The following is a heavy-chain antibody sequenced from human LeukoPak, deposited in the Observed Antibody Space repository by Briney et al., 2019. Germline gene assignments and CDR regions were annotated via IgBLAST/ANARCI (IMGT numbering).Heavy chain of an antibody. J-gene: IGHJ4*02. Sequence: ASVKVSCKASGGTFSSYAISWVRQAPGQGLEWMGGIIPIFGTANYAQKFQGRVTITADKSTSTAYMELSSLRSEDTAVYYCARETLTGYPDFDYRGQGTLVTVSS. CDR1: GGTFSSYA. CDR2: IIPIFGTA. V-gene: IGHV1-69*06. D-gene: IGHD3-9*01. CDR3: ARETLTGYPDFDY.